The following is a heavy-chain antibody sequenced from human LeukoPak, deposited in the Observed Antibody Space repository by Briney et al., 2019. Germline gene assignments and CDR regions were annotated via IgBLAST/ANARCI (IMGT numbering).Heavy chain of an antibody. V-gene: IGHV3-30*04. D-gene: IGHD1-1*01. Sequence: GGSLRLSCAATGLDFNGYALHWVRQAPGQGLEWVAVISNDGINKYYADSVKGRFTISRDNSKNTLYLQMNSLRLEDTAIYYCTRVGTGTPHVDYWGQGTLVTVSS. CDR2: ISNDGINK. J-gene: IGHJ4*02. CDR3: TRVGTGTPHVDY. CDR1: GLDFNGYA.